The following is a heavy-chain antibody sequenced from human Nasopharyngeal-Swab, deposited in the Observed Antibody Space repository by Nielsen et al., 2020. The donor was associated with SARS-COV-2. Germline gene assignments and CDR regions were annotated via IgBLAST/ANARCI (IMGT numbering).Heavy chain of an antibody. J-gene: IGHJ3*02. D-gene: IGHD2-21*02. V-gene: IGHV3-30-3*01. CDR2: ISYDGSNK. CDR1: GFTFSSYA. CDR3: ARESVVTGMDDATDI. Sequence: GGSLRLSCAASGFTFSSYAMHWVRQAPGKGLEWVAVISYDGSNKYYADSVKGRFTISRDNSKNTLYLQMNSLRAEDTAVYYCARESVVTGMDDATDIWGQGTMVT.